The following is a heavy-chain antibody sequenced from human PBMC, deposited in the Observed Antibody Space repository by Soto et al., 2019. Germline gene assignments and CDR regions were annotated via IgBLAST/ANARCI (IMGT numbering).Heavy chain of an antibody. CDR2: IRSKTYGGTT. J-gene: IGHJ4*02. V-gene: IGHV3-49*04. Sequence: HPGGSVRLPCTGSGFTFRDYAMTSVRQAPGEGLEWVAFIRSKTYGGTTEYATSVRGRFTISRDDSKSIAYLQMNTLKTCDTDVDYCSRGADYHRSGTNVYFDYWGQG. CDR1: GFTFRDYA. D-gene: IGHD3-10*01. CDR3: SRGADYHRSGTNVYFDY.